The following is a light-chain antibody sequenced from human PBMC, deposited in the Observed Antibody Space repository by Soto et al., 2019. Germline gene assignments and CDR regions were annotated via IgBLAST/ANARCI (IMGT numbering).Light chain of an antibody. V-gene: IGKV3-20*01. J-gene: IGKJ3*01. Sequence: ESVLTQSPGTLSLSPGERATLSCRASQSVSSSYLAWYQQKPGQAPRLLIYGASSRATGIPDRFSGSGSGTDFTLTICRLEPEDFAVYYCQQYGSSPFTFGPGTKVDI. CDR3: QQYGSSPFT. CDR1: QSVSSSY. CDR2: GAS.